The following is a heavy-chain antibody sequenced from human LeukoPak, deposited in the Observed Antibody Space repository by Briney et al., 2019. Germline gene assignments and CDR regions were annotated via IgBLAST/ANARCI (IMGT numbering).Heavy chain of an antibody. CDR2: INHSGST. Sequence: SETLSLTCAVYGGSFSGYYWSWIRQPPGKGLEWIGEINHSGSTNYNPSLKSRVTISVDTSKNQFSLKLSSVTAADTAVYYCARGKNVWGSYRYIRWFDPWGWEPWSPSPQ. J-gene: IGHJ5*02. CDR1: GGSFSGYY. V-gene: IGHV4-34*01. CDR3: ARGKNVWGSYRYIRWFDP. D-gene: IGHD3-16*02.